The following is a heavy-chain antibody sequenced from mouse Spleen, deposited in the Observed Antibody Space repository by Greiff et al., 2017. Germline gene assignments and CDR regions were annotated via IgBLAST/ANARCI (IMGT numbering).Heavy chain of an antibody. CDR2: ISSGGSYT. V-gene: IGHV5-6*03. CDR3: ARPHYYGSSYFDY. D-gene: IGHD1-1*01. Sequence: EVMLVESGGGLVKLGGSLKLSCAASGFTFSSYGMSWVRQTPDKRLEWVATISSGGSYTYYPDSVKGRFTISRDNAKNTLYLQMSSLKSEDTAMYYCARPHYYGSSYFDYWGQGTTLTVSS. CDR1: GFTFSSYG. J-gene: IGHJ2*01.